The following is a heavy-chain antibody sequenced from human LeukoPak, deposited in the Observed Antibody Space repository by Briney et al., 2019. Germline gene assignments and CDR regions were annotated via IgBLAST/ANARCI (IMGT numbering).Heavy chain of an antibody. D-gene: IGHD3-9*01. CDR2: ISAYNGNT. Sequence: ASVKVSCKASGYTFTSYGISWVRQAPGQGLEWMGWISAYNGNTNYAQKLQGRVTMTTDTSTSTAYMELRSLRSDDTAVYYCARLPYGILTGYYPPDYWGQGTLVTVSS. CDR3: ARLPYGILTGYYPPDY. J-gene: IGHJ4*02. CDR1: GYTFTSYG. V-gene: IGHV1-18*01.